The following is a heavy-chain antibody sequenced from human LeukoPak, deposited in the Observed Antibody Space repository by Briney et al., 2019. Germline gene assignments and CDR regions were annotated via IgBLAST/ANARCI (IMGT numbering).Heavy chain of an antibody. D-gene: IGHD5-24*01. CDR2: IYYSGSTIY. CDR1: GYTIRSYY. J-gene: IGHJ4*02. V-gene: IGHV4-59*08. CDR3: ARHGPRRVGYSYDY. Sequence: TPAETLTLTCTVSGYTIRSYYWSWIRQPPGKGLECIGYIYYSGSTIYNDNPSLKSRVTISVDTTKNQFSLKLSSVTAADTAVYYCARHGPRRVGYSYDYWGPGTLVTVSS.